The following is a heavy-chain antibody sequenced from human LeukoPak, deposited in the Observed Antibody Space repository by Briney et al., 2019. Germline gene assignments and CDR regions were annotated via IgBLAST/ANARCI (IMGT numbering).Heavy chain of an antibody. CDR1: GGSFSGYH. CDR3: ARGRHDITMIVVVMTSVSYYLDV. V-gene: IGHV4-34*01. Sequence: PSETLSLTCAVYGGSFSGYHWTWIRQSPGKGLEWIGDINPSGSTYYNPSLKSRLTISVETSKNQFSLKLRSVTAADTAVYYCARGRHDITMIVVVMTSVSYYLDVWGKGTTVTVS. CDR2: INPSGST. D-gene: IGHD3-22*01. J-gene: IGHJ6*03.